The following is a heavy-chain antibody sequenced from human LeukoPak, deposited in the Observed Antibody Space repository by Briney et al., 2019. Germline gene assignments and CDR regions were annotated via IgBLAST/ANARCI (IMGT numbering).Heavy chain of an antibody. CDR3: ARDYYDSSGYPNWFAP. J-gene: IGHJ5*02. CDR1: GFTFSSYE. D-gene: IGHD3-22*01. V-gene: IGHV3-48*03. CDR2: ISSSGSTI. Sequence: GGSLRLSCAASGFTFSSYEMNWVRQAPGKGLEWVSYISSSGSTIYYADSVKGRFTISRDNANNSLYLQMNSLRAEDTAVYYCARDYYDSSGYPNWFAPGGKETLVTVPS.